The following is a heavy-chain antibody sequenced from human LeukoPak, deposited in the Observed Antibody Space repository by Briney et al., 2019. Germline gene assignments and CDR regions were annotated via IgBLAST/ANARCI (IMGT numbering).Heavy chain of an antibody. Sequence: SVKVSCKASGGTFSSYAISWVRQAPGQGLEWMGGIIPIFGTANYAQKFQGRVTITADESTSTAYMELSSLRSEDTAVYYCARGGKSGIRSPFQYWGQGTLVTVSS. V-gene: IGHV1-69*13. CDR2: IIPIFGTA. J-gene: IGHJ4*02. D-gene: IGHD3-3*01. CDR3: ARGGKSGIRSPFQY. CDR1: GGTFSSYA.